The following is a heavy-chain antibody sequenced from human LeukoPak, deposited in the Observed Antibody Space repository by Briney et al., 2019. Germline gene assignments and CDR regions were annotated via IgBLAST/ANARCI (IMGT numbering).Heavy chain of an antibody. CDR1: GSTFSTYA. V-gene: IGHV3-23*01. J-gene: IGHJ4*02. CDR2: ISGSGGTT. Sequence: GGSLRLSCAASGSTFSTYAMNWFSQAPGKGLEWVSGISGSGGTTYYADSVKGRFTISRDNSKNTPYLQMNYLRAEDTALYYCAKNIAAPTTPFDYWGQGTLVTVSS. D-gene: IGHD6-13*01. CDR3: AKNIAAPTTPFDY.